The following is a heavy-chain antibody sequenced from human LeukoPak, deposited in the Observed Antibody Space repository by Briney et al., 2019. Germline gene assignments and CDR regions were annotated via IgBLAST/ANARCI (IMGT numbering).Heavy chain of an antibody. CDR2: ISGGGDGA. CDR1: GFTFSGNS. Sequence: GGSLRLSCVGSGFTFSGNSMNWVRQAPGRGLEWVSTISGGGDGAFYADSVKGRFTISRDNSGNTMSLQMNGLRAEDTAVYFCAKTPQGYSAYYDYWGQGALVTVSS. V-gene: IGHV3-23*01. J-gene: IGHJ4*02. CDR3: AKTPQGYSAYYDY. D-gene: IGHD5-12*01.